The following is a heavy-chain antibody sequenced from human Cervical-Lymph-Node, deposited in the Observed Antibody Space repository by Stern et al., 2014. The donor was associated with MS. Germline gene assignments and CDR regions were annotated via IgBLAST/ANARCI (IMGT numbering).Heavy chain of an antibody. Sequence: HVQLQESGPGLVKPSGTLSLTCAVSGGSISSSNWWSWVRQPPGKGLEWVGEIYHSGSTNYNPSLKIRVTISVDKSKNHFSLKLSSVTAADTAVYYCARDLTTVTTEAAFDPWGQGTLVTVSS. CDR3: ARDLTTVTTEAAFDP. D-gene: IGHD4-17*01. CDR1: GGSISSSNW. J-gene: IGHJ5*02. CDR2: IYHSGST. V-gene: IGHV4-4*02.